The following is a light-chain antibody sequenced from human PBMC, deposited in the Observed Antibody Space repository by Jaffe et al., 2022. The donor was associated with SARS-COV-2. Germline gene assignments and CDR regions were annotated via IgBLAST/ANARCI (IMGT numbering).Light chain of an antibody. J-gene: IGKJ3*01. V-gene: IGKV3-11*01. CDR2: DAS. Sequence: EIVLTQSPATLSLSAGERAALSCRASRSLGTDLAWYQHKPGQAPRLLIYDASNRAPGVPARFSGSGSGAAFTLTIYSLEPGDSAVYYCQQRSTSFGPGTKVEMK. CDR3: QQRSTS. CDR1: RSLGTD.